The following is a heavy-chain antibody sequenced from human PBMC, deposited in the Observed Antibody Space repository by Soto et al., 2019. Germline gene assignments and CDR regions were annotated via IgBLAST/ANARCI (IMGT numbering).Heavy chain of an antibody. CDR1: GGSISTYY. CDR3: ARRNFGDYDHYFDS. D-gene: IGHD4-17*01. V-gene: IGHV4-59*01. J-gene: IGHJ4*02. CDR2: ISYSGST. Sequence: SETLSLTCTVSGGSISTYYWTWIRQPPGKGLGWIGYISYSGSTNYNPSLKSRVSMSVDMSKNQFSLKMRSVTAADTAVYYCARRNFGDYDHYFDSWGQGTLVTVSS.